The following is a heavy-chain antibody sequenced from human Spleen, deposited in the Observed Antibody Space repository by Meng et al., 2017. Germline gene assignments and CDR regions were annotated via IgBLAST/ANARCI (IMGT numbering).Heavy chain of an antibody. J-gene: IGHJ5*02. D-gene: IGHD3-10*01. CDR3: ASDDGSGSKCFIS. CDR1: GFTFSGYS. Sequence: GGSLRLSCADAGFTFSGYSMKWVRRAPGKGLGWVSSISSSSSYIEYAGSVKGRFTISRDNAKKSLYLQMNSLRGEDTAVYYCASDDGSGSKCFISWGQGTLVTVSS. V-gene: IGHV3-21*01. CDR2: ISSSSSYI.